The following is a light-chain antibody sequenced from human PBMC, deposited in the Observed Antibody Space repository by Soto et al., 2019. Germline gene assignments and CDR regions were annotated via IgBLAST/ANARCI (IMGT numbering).Light chain of an antibody. V-gene: IGLV2-8*01. CDR2: EVN. CDR3: SSSAGTNRFVL. J-gene: IGLJ3*02. Sequence: QSALTQPPSASGSPGQSVTISCTGTSSDIGGYNSVSWYQQHPGKAPKLMIYEVNKRPLGVPERFSGSKSGNTASLTVSGLQADDEADYYCSSSAGTNRFVLFGGGTKVTVL. CDR1: SSDIGGYNS.